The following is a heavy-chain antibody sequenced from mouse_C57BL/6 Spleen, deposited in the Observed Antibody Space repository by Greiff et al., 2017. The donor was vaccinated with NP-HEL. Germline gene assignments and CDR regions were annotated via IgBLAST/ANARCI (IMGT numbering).Heavy chain of an antibody. CDR1: GYAFSSYW. J-gene: IGHJ4*01. D-gene: IGHD1-1*02. Sequence: VQLQQSGAELVKPGASVKISCKASGYAFSSYWMNWVKQRPGKGLEWIGRIDPANGNTKYAPKFQGKATITADTSSNTAYLQLSSLTAEDTAIYYCARFTAGYGGWWGQGTSVTVSS. CDR2: IDPANGNT. V-gene: IGHV14-3*01. CDR3: ARFTAGYGGW.